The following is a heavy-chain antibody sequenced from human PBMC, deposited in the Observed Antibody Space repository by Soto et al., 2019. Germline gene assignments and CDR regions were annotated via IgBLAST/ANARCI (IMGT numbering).Heavy chain of an antibody. V-gene: IGHV4-34*01. Sequence: SETMSLTCAVYGGSISGYYWSWIRQHPGKGLEWIGEINHSGSTNYNPSLKSRVTISVDTSKNQFSLKLSSVTAADTAVYYCARGRTMVRGVKVYFDYWGQGTLVTVSS. CDR2: INHSGST. CDR3: ARGRTMVRGVKVYFDY. CDR1: GGSISGYY. D-gene: IGHD3-10*01. J-gene: IGHJ4*02.